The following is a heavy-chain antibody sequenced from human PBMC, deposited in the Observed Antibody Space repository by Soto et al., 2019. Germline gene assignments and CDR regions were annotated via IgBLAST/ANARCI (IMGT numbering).Heavy chain of an antibody. Sequence: QVQLVKSGAEVKKPGSSVKVSCKASGSTFSSYAISWVRQAPGQGLEWMGGIIPIFGTANYAQKFQRRVTITADESTSTAYMELSSLRSEDTAVYYCASYPGGEVVKGFFDYWGQGTLVTVSS. J-gene: IGHJ4*02. D-gene: IGHD3-10*01. CDR3: ASYPGGEVVKGFFDY. CDR1: GSTFSSYA. V-gene: IGHV1-69*01. CDR2: IIPIFGTA.